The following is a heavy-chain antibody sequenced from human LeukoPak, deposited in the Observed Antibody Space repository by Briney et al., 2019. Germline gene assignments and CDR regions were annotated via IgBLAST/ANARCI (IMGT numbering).Heavy chain of an antibody. CDR3: ARRTLGPDTAMDPYWYFDL. D-gene: IGHD5-18*01. CDR1: GGSISSSSNY. CDR2: IYYSGST. J-gene: IGHJ2*01. V-gene: IGHV4-39*01. Sequence: SETLSLTCTVSGGSISSSSNYWGWIRQPPGKGLEWIGSIYYSGSTYYNPSLKSRVTISVDTSKNQFSLKLSSVTAADTAVYYCARRTLGPDTAMDPYWYFDLWGRGTLVTVSS.